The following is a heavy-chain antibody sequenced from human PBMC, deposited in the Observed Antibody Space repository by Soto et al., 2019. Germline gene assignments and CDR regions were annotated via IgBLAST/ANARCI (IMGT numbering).Heavy chain of an antibody. CDR1: GYTFTSYD. Sequence: ASVKVSCKASGYTFTSYDINCVRQATGQGLEWMGWMNPNSGNTGYAQKFRGRVTMTRNTSISTAYMELSSLRSEDTAVYYCAREEDWNYVGDWGQGTLVTVSS. D-gene: IGHD1-7*01. CDR2: MNPNSGNT. V-gene: IGHV1-8*01. CDR3: AREEDWNYVGD. J-gene: IGHJ4*02.